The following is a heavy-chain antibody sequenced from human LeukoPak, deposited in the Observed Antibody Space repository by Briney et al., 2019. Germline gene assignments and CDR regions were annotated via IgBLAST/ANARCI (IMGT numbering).Heavy chain of an antibody. D-gene: IGHD6-13*01. CDR3: ARGRGIAAAGTLSSPYYYYGMDV. J-gene: IGHJ6*02. CDR2: ISSSSYI. V-gene: IGHV3-69-1*01. Sequence: PGGSLRLSCAASGFTFSHYWMSWVRQAPGKGLEWVSSISSSSYIYYADSVKGRFTISRDNAKNSLYLQMNSLRAEDTAVYYCARGRGIAAAGTLSSPYYYYGMDVWGQGTTVTVSS. CDR1: GFTFSHYW.